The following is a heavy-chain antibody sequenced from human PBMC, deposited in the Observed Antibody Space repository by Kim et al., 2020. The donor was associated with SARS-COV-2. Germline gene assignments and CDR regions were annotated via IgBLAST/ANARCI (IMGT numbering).Heavy chain of an antibody. D-gene: IGHD5-18*01. CDR3: ARDRGYSYGLGKTYYYYGMDV. CDR1: GGSISSSNW. V-gene: IGHV4-4*02. Sequence: SETLSLTCAVSGGSISSSNWLIWVRQPPGKGLEWIGEIYHSGSTNYNPSLKSRVTISVDKSKNQFSLKLSSVTAADTAVYYCARDRGYSYGLGKTYYYYGMDVWGQGTTVTVSS. J-gene: IGHJ6*02. CDR2: IYHSGST.